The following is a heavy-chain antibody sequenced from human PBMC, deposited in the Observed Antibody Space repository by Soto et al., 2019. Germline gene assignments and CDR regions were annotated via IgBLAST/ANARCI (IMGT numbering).Heavy chain of an antibody. CDR2: VYYSGGT. Sequence: QLQLQESGPGLVKPSETLSLTCAVSGGSISSGNYYWAWIRQSPGKGLEWIGSVYYSGGTYYSPALKSRLTISNDTSKNQFSLNLSSATAADTAVYYCASQVVASRYFDLWGQGTLVTVSS. CDR1: GGSISSGNYY. D-gene: IGHD2-15*01. J-gene: IGHJ4*02. CDR3: ASQVVASRYFDL. V-gene: IGHV4-39*01.